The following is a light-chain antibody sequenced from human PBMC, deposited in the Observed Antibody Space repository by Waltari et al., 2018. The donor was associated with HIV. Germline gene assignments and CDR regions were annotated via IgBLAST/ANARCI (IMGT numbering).Light chain of an antibody. J-gene: IGLJ3*02. CDR1: DSHPRDNNF. CDR2: DVD. V-gene: IGLV2-11*01. CDR3: SAYLASSSWV. Sequence: QSALTQPRSVSGSPGPTVSMSCTGADSHPRDNNFVSWYQQHAGRPPKLVIFDVDKRPSDVSSRLSASKSGDTASLTISGLQPDDEAFYYCSAYLASSSWVFGGGT.